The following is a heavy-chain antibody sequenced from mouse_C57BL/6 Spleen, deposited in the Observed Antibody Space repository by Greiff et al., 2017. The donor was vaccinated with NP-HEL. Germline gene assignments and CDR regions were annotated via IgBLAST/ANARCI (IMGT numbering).Heavy chain of an antibody. J-gene: IGHJ4*01. CDR1: GYSITSGYY. Sequence: VQLKESGPGLVKPSQSLSLTCSVTGYSITSGYYWNWIRQFPGNKLEWMGYISYDGSNNYNPSLKNRISITRDTSKNQFFLKLNSVTTEDTATYYCARGGNGYDYAMDYWGQGTSVTVSS. D-gene: IGHD2-2*01. CDR3: ARGGNGYDYAMDY. V-gene: IGHV3-6*01. CDR2: ISYDGSN.